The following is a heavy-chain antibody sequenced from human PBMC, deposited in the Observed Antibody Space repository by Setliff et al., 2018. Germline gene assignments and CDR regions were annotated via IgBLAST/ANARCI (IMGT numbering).Heavy chain of an antibody. CDR1: GFTFSSHG. J-gene: IGHJ3*02. CDR3: ARSAANGGHDPFDI. CDR2: ISSSGSTI. D-gene: IGHD6-25*01. V-gene: IGHV3-48*03. Sequence: GGSLRLSCAASGFTFSSHGIHWVRQAPGKGLEWVSYISSSGSTIYYADSVKGRFTISRDNAKNSLYLQMNSLRADDTAVYYCARSAANGGHDPFDIWGQGTLVTVSS.